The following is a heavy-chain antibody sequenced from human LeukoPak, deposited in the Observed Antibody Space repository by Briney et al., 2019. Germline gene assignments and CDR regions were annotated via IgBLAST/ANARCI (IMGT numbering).Heavy chain of an antibody. CDR2: MNPNSGNT. Sequence: ASVKVSCKASGYTLTSYDINWVRQATGQGLEWMGWMNPNSGNTGYAQKFQGRVTMTRNTSISTAYMELSSLRSEDTAVYYCARGSRQWLGLAFGYWGQGTLVTVSS. V-gene: IGHV1-8*01. D-gene: IGHD6-19*01. J-gene: IGHJ4*02. CDR3: ARGSRQWLGLAFGY. CDR1: GYTLTSYD.